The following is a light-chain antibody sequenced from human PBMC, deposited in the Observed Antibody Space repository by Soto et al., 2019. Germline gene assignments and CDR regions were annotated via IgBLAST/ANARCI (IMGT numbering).Light chain of an antibody. CDR1: QSVSSN. Sequence: EIVMTQSPATLSVSPGERATLSCRASQSVSSNLAWYQQKPGQAPRLLIYGASPRATGIPARFSGSGSGTEFTLTISSLQSEEFAVYYCQQYNNWPQTFGQGTKLEIK. J-gene: IGKJ2*01. CDR2: GAS. V-gene: IGKV3-15*01. CDR3: QQYNNWPQT.